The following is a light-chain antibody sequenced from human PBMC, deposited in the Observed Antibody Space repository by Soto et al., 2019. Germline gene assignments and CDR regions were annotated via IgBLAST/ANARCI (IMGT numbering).Light chain of an antibody. CDR2: DAS. CDR3: QQSYNTPLT. V-gene: IGKV1-39*01. Sequence: IEVTQSPSSLAASLGDRVTITCVASQTIGTYVNWYRQKSGAAPELLIYDASTLQSGVPSRFRGGASGTDFTLTISSLQLDDFATYYCQQSYNTPLTLGQGTKVDI. J-gene: IGKJ1*01. CDR1: QTIGTY.